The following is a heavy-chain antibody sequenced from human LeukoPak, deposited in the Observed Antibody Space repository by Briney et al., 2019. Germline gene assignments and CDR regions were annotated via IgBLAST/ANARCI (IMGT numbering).Heavy chain of an antibody. CDR3: ARDMDSSSGGDY. CDR1: GFTFSNYA. Sequence: PGGSLRLSCAASGFTFSNYAMTWVRQAPGKGLEWVSSISSSSSYIYYADSVKGRFTISRDNAKNSLYLQMNSLRAEDTAVYYCARDMDSSSGGDYWGQGTLVTVSS. V-gene: IGHV3-21*01. D-gene: IGHD6-13*01. J-gene: IGHJ4*02. CDR2: ISSSSSYI.